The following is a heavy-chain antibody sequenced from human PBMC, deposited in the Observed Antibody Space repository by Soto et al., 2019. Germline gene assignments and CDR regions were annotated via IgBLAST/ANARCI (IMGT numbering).Heavy chain of an antibody. D-gene: IGHD3-10*01. Sequence: SETLSLTCTVSGGSINSGDYYWTWVRQPPGKGLEWIGNIFHSGSTYYTPSLQSRVTISLDTSKNHFSLKLSSVTPADTAVYYCARDRYYGSGTYYNFYSGMDVWAKGPRSPS. J-gene: IGHJ6*02. CDR3: ARDRYYGSGTYYNFYSGMDV. V-gene: IGHV4-30-4*01. CDR1: GGSINSGDYY. CDR2: IFHSGST.